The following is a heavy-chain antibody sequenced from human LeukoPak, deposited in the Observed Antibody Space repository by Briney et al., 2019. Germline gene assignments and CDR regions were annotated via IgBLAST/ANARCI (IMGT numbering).Heavy chain of an antibody. CDR3: AREVNSGGYYSAFDI. CDR1: GGSISSGDYY. Sequence: SETLSLTCTVSGGSISSGDYYWSWIRQPPGKGLEWIGYIYHSGSTYYNPSLKSRVTISVDTSKNQFSLKLSSVTAADTAVYYCAREVNSGGYYSAFDIWGQGTMVTVSS. CDR2: IYHSGST. J-gene: IGHJ3*02. V-gene: IGHV4-30-4*08. D-gene: IGHD3-22*01.